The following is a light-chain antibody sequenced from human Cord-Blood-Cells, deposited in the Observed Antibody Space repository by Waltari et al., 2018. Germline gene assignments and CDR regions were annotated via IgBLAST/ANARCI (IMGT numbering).Light chain of an antibody. CDR1: SRDVGGYHY. CDR3: SSYTSSSTWV. J-gene: IGLJ3*02. CDR2: DDS. V-gene: IGLV2-14*03. Sequence: QSALTPPASVSGSPGPSITIACTGTSRDVGGYHYVPLYQQHPDKAPKPMIYDDSNRPSGVSNRFSGSKSGNTASLTISGLEAEDEADYYCSSYTSSSTWVFGGGTKLTVL.